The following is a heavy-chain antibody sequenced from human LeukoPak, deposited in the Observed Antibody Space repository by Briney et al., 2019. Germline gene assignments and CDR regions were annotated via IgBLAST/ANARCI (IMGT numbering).Heavy chain of an antibody. Sequence: GGSLRLSCAASGFIFSDYSMNWVRQAPGKGLEWVSYIGGDTYYADSVKGRFTISRDSAKNSVYLQMNSLRAEDTAVYYCARDHLYAFDYWGQGILVTVSS. J-gene: IGHJ4*02. CDR3: ARDHLYAFDY. CDR2: IGGDT. V-gene: IGHV3-48*03. D-gene: IGHD3-16*01. CDR1: GFIFSDYS.